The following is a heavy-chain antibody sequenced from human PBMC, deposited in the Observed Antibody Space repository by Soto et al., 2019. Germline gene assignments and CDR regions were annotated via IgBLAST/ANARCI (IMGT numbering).Heavy chain of an antibody. CDR1: GGTVSNSA. V-gene: IGHV1-69*01. Sequence: QVQLVQSGAEVKKPGSSVKVSCKASGGTVSNSAISWLRQAPGQGLEWMGGIIPIFGPAIYARKFRGRVTITADESTSTAYMELSTVRSEDTAVYYCWRGSSWTKLEYWGQGTQVTVSS. CDR2: IIPIFGPA. D-gene: IGHD2-15*01. J-gene: IGHJ4*02. CDR3: WRGSSWTKLEY.